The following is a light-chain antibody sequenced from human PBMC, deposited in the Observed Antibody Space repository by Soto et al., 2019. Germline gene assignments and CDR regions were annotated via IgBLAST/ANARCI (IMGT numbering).Light chain of an antibody. J-gene: IGKJ4*01. CDR3: QQYDNLPLT. CDR1: QDNSNY. Sequence: DIQMTQSPSSLSATVGDRVTITCQASQDNSNYLNWYQQKPGKAPKLLIYDASNLETGDPSRLSGSGFGTDFTFTISSLQPEDIATYYCQQYDNLPLTFGGGTKVDIK. V-gene: IGKV1-33*01. CDR2: DAS.